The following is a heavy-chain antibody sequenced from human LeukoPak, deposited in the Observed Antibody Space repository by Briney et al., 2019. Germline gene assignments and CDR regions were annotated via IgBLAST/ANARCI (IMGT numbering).Heavy chain of an antibody. CDR3: ASNIVVAYDAFDI. CDR2: INPNNGGT. CDR1: GYTFTGYY. V-gene: IGHV1-2*02. J-gene: IGHJ3*02. D-gene: IGHD2-2*01. Sequence: ASVKVSCKASGYTFTGYYMHWVRQAPGQGLEWMGWINPNNGGTNYAQKFQGRVTMTRDTSISTAYMELSRLRSDDTAVYYCASNIVVAYDAFDIWGQGTMVTVSS.